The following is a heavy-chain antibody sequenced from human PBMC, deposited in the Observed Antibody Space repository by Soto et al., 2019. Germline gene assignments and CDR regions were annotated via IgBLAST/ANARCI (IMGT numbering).Heavy chain of an antibody. CDR3: ARSSGWYEAGAFDM. Sequence: GWSLRLSCASSVFTFVDYEMSWIRQAAGKGPEWVSFLSRSGNTIYYADSVKGRFSISRDNAENSLYLQMESLRVEDTATYFCARSSGWYEAGAFDMWGQGTMVTVSS. CDR2: LSRSGNTI. CDR1: VFTFVDYE. V-gene: IGHV3-11*01. D-gene: IGHD6-19*01. J-gene: IGHJ3*02.